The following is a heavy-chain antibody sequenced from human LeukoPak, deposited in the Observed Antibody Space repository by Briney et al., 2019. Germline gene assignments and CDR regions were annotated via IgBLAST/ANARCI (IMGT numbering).Heavy chain of an antibody. CDR3: ARPYYYGSGSYLY. CDR1: GFTFSSYA. J-gene: IGHJ4*02. CDR2: ISSNGGST. V-gene: IGHV3-64*01. Sequence: PGGSLRLSCAASGFTFSSYAMHWVRQAPGKGLEYVSAISSNGGSTYYANAVKGRFTISRDNSKNTLYPQMGSLRAEDMAVYYCARPYYYGSGSYLYWGQGTLVTVSS. D-gene: IGHD3-10*01.